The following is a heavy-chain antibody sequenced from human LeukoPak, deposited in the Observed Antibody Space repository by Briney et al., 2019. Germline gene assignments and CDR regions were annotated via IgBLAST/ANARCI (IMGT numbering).Heavy chain of an antibody. D-gene: IGHD4-23*01. J-gene: IGHJ4*02. CDR3: ARASLSEPNDYGGNY. CDR1: GYTFTSYY. CDR2: INPSGGST. V-gene: IGHV1-46*01. Sequence: ASVKVSCKASGYTFTSYYMHWVRQAPGQGLEWMGIINPSGGSTSYAQKFQGRVTMTRDTSTSTVYMELCSLRSEDTAVYYCARASLSEPNDYGGNYWGQGTLVTVSS.